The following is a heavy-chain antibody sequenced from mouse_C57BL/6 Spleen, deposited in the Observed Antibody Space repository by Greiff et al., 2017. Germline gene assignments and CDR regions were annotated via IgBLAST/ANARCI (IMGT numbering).Heavy chain of an antibody. Sequence: EVTLQESGGGLVQPGGSLSLSCAASGFTFTDYYMSWVRQPPGKALEWLGFIRNKANGYTTEYSASVKGRFTISRDNSQSILYLQMNALRAEDSATYYCARLNWDDAMDYWGQGTSVTVSS. CDR3: ARLNWDDAMDY. D-gene: IGHD4-1*01. CDR2: IRNKANGYTT. V-gene: IGHV7-3*01. J-gene: IGHJ4*01. CDR1: GFTFTDYY.